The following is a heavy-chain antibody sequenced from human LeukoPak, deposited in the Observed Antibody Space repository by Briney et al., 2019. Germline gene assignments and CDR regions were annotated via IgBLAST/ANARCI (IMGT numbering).Heavy chain of an antibody. CDR1: GGSISSYY. Sequence: SETLSLTCTVSGGSISSYYWGWIRQPPGKGLEWIGSIYYSGSTYYNPSLKSRVTISVDTSKNQFSLKLSSVTAADTAVYYCARDTGAADYYYYYYMDVWGKGTTVTVSS. CDR3: ARDTGAADYYYYYYMDV. V-gene: IGHV4-39*07. J-gene: IGHJ6*03. D-gene: IGHD6-13*01. CDR2: IYYSGST.